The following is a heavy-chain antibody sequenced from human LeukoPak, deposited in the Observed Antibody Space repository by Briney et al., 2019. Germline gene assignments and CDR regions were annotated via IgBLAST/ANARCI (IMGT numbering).Heavy chain of an antibody. Sequence: GASVKVSCKASGYTFTGYYMHWVRQAPGQGLEWMGIINPSGGSTSYAQKFQGRVTMTRDTSTSTVYMELSSLRSEDTAVYYCARDGLAAAGRVGAFDIWGQGTMVTVSS. V-gene: IGHV1-46*01. J-gene: IGHJ3*02. CDR1: GYTFTGYY. CDR2: INPSGGST. CDR3: ARDGLAAAGRVGAFDI. D-gene: IGHD6-13*01.